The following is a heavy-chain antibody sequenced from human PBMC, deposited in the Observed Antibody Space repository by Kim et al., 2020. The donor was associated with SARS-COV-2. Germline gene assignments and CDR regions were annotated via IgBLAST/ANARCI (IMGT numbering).Heavy chain of an antibody. J-gene: IGHJ4*02. CDR1: GGSISSGGYY. V-gene: IGHV4-31*03. D-gene: IGHD2-2*01. Sequence: SETLSLTCTVSGGSISSGGYYWSWIRQHPGKGLEWIGYIYYSGSTYYNPSLKSRVTISVDTSKNQFSLKLSSVTAADTAVYYCARRGDRSTSCYGFDYWGQGTLVTVSS. CDR2: IYYSGST. CDR3: ARRGDRSTSCYGFDY.